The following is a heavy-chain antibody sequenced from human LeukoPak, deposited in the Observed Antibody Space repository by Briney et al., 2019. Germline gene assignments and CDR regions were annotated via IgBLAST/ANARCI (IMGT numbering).Heavy chain of an antibody. V-gene: IGHV3-9*01. Sequence: QPGRSLRLSCAASGFTFDDYAMHWVRQAPGKGLEGVSGISWNSGSIGYADSVKGRFTISRDNAKSSLYLQMNSLRAEDTALYYCAKGKGVYYFDYWGQGTLVTVSS. D-gene: IGHD2-8*01. CDR2: ISWNSGSI. CDR1: GFTFDDYA. CDR3: AKGKGVYYFDY. J-gene: IGHJ4*02.